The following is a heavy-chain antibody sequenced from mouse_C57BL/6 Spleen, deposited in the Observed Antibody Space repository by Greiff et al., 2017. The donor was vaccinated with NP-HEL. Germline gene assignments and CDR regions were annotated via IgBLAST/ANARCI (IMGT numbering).Heavy chain of an antibody. CDR3: ARHGGNDLAWFAY. J-gene: IGHJ3*01. V-gene: IGHV5-6*01. Sequence: EVQVVESGGDLVKPGGSLKLSCAASGFTFSSYGMSWVRQTPDKRLEWVATISSGGSYTYYPDSVKGRFTISRDNAKNTLYLQMSSLKSEDTAMYYCARHGGNDLAWFAYWGQGTLVTVSA. CDR2: ISSGGSYT. CDR1: GFTFSSYG.